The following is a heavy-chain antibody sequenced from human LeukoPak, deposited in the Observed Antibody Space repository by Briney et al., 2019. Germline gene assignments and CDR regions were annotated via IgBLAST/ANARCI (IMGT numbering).Heavy chain of an antibody. CDR2: ISYDGNNK. D-gene: IGHD3-10*01. CDR1: GFTFSSYA. Sequence: GGSLRLSCAASGFTFSSYAMHWVRQAPGKGLEWVAVISYDGNNKYYADSVKGRFTISRDNSKNTLYLQMNSLRAEDTAVYYCAREVGTMVRGVIGYYYYMDVWGKGTTVTVSS. V-gene: IGHV3-30*04. J-gene: IGHJ6*03. CDR3: AREVGTMVRGVIGYYYYMDV.